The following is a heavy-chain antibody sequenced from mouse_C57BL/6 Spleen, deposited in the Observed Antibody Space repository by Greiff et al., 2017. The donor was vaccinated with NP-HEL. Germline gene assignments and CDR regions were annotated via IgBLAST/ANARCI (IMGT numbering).Heavy chain of an antibody. J-gene: IGHJ4*01. CDR2: ISSGSSTI. CDR1: GFTFSDYG. Sequence: EVHLVESGGGLVKPGGSLKLSCAASGFTFSDYGMHWVRQAPEKGLEWVAYISSGSSTIYYADTVKGRFTISRDNAKNTLFLQRTSLRSEDTAMYYCARPTGTGGDAMDYWGQGTSVTVSS. V-gene: IGHV5-17*01. CDR3: ARPTGTGGDAMDY. D-gene: IGHD4-1*01.